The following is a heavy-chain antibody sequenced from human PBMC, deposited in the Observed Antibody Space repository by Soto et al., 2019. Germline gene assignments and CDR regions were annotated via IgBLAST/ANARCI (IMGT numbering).Heavy chain of an antibody. CDR2: INPNSGGT. CDR1: EYTFTGYY. J-gene: IGHJ3*02. V-gene: IGHV1-2*02. D-gene: IGHD3-22*01. CDR3: ARVENMIVSSDAFDI. Sequence: ASVKVSCKASEYTFTGYYMHWVRQAPGQGLEWMGWINPNSGGTNYAQKFQGRVTMTRDTSISTAYMELSRLRSDDTAVYYCARVENMIVSSDAFDIWGQGTMVTVSS.